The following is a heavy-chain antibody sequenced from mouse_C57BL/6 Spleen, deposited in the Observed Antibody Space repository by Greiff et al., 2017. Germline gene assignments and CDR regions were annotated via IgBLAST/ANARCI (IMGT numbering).Heavy chain of an antibody. Sequence: QVQLQQPGAELVRPGSSVKLSCKASGYTFTSYWMDWVKQRPGQGLEWIGNIYPSDSETHYNQKFKDKATLTVDKSSSTAYMQLSSLTSEDSAVYYCARSEYDEGWYFDVWGTGTTVTVSS. CDR1: GYTFTSYW. D-gene: IGHD2-14*01. CDR2: IYPSDSET. J-gene: IGHJ1*03. V-gene: IGHV1-61*01. CDR3: ARSEYDEGWYFDV.